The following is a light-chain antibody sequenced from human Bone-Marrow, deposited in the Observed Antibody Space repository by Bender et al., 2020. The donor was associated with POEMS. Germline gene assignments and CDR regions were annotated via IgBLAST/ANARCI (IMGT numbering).Light chain of an antibody. V-gene: IGLV2-14*02. CDR3: SSYTATSTPWV. J-gene: IGLJ3*02. Sequence: QSALTQPASVSGSPGQSITISCTGTSNDVGYYALVSWFQQHPGKVPKLMIYDVFNRPSGVSIRFSGSKSGNTASLTISGLQAEDEADYYCSSYTATSTPWVFGGGTKLTVL. CDR2: DVF. CDR1: SNDVGYYAL.